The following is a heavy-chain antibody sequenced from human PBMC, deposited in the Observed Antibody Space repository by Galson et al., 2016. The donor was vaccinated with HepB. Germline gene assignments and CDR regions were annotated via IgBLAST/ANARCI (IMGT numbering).Heavy chain of an antibody. D-gene: IGHD6-25*01. V-gene: IGHV3-53*01. Sequence: SLRLSCAASGFTVSSDYMNWVRQAPGKGLEWVSVIYSGGTTNYADAVKGRFTIFRDNSKNTVYLQLNSLRAEDTAGYYCSRDPAARNGMNVWGQGTTVTVSS. CDR1: GFTVSSDY. CDR3: SRDPAARNGMNV. CDR2: IYSGGTT. J-gene: IGHJ6*02.